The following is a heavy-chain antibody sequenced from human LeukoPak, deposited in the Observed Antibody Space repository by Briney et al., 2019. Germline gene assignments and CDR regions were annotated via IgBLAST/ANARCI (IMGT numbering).Heavy chain of an antibody. CDR2: IFTSGSP. Sequence: PSETLSLTCDVSGGSISSGTHYWTWIRQPVGKGLEWLGRIFTSGSPTYNSSLKSRLTISIDKSKNQFSLKLSSVIAADTAIYYCARRWNYKDAFDIWGLGTMVTVSS. J-gene: IGHJ3*02. D-gene: IGHD1-7*01. CDR3: ARRWNYKDAFDI. V-gene: IGHV4-61*02. CDR1: GGSISSGTHY.